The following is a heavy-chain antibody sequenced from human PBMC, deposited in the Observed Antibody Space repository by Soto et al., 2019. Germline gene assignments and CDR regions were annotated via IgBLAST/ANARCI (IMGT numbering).Heavy chain of an antibody. J-gene: IGHJ6*02. CDR3: ARNHKAYYYGSGSYYNYYYYGIDV. CDR1: GFTFSSYS. D-gene: IGHD3-10*01. CDR2: ISSSSSYI. V-gene: IGHV3-21*01. Sequence: GGSLRLSCAASGFTFSSYSMNWVRQAPGKGLEWVSSISSSSSYIYYADSVKGRFTISRDNAKNSLYLQMNSLRAEDTAVYYCARNHKAYYYGSGSYYNYYYYGIDVWGQGTTVTVSS.